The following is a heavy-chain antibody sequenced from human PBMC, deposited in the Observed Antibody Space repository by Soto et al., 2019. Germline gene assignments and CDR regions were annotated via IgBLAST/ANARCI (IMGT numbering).Heavy chain of an antibody. CDR2: IIPIFGTA. Sequence: ASVKVSCKASGGTFSSYTISWVRQAPGQGLEWMGRIIPIFGTANYAQKFQGRVTITADESTSTAYMELSSLRSEDTAVYYCARLVSSSSAFGPWGQGTLVTVSS. J-gene: IGHJ5*02. CDR1: GGTFSSYT. CDR3: ARLVSSSSAFGP. D-gene: IGHD6-6*01. V-gene: IGHV1-69*13.